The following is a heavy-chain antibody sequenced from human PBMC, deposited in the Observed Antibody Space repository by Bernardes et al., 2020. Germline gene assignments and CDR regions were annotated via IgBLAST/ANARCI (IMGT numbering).Heavy chain of an antibody. CDR1: GGSFSGYY. Sequence: SETLSLTCAVYGGSFSGYYWSWIRQPPGKGLEWIGEINHSGSTNYNPSLKSRVTISVDTSKNQLSLKLSSVTAADTAVYYCARAFSTLWYGGSMDVWGKGTSVTVSS. CDR3: ARAFSTLWYGGSMDV. CDR2: INHSGST. J-gene: IGHJ6*03. D-gene: IGHD3-10*01. V-gene: IGHV4-34*01.